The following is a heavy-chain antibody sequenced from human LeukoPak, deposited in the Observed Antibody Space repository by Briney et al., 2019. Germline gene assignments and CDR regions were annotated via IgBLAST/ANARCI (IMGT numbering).Heavy chain of an antibody. Sequence: GGSLRLSCAASGFTFSSYGMHWVRQAPGKGLEWVAVIWYDGSNKYYADSVKGRFSISRDNSRNTVYLQMSDLRAEDTAVYYCAKITKATTPNYWGQGTPVTVSS. D-gene: IGHD4-17*01. J-gene: IGHJ4*02. CDR3: AKITKATTPNY. CDR1: GFTFSSYG. CDR2: IWYDGSNK. V-gene: IGHV3-33*06.